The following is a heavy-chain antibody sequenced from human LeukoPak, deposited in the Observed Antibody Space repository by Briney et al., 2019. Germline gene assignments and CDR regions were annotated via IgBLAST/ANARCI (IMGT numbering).Heavy chain of an antibody. Sequence: PGGSLRLSCAASGFTFSSYAMSWVRQAPGKGLEWVSGISGSGGSTNYADSAKGRFTISRDNSKNTLYLQMNSLRVEDTAVYYCAKAKGSGSYGFDYWGQGTLVTVSS. CDR1: GFTFSSYA. CDR2: ISGSGGST. D-gene: IGHD3-10*01. V-gene: IGHV3-23*01. CDR3: AKAKGSGSYGFDY. J-gene: IGHJ4*02.